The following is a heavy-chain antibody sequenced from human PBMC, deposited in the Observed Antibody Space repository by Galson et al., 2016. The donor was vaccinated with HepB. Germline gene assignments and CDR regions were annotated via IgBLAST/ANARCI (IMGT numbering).Heavy chain of an antibody. J-gene: IGHJ4*02. Sequence: SLRLSCAASGFIFSNYGMSWVRQAPGKGLEWVAHINQGGSEENYVDSVKGRFTITRDNAKHSLYLQMNSLRVEDTAAYFCADPPSGFWGQGTLVAVSS. CDR2: INQGGSEE. CDR1: GFIFSNYG. V-gene: IGHV3-7*01. CDR3: ADPPSGF. D-gene: IGHD6-25*01.